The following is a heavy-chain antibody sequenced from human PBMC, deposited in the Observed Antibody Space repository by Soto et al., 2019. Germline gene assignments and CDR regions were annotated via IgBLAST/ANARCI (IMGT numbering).Heavy chain of an antibody. V-gene: IGHV3-15*07. CDR2: IKSKTDGGTT. CDR3: TTDPPGLLWFGEFSLRGMDV. Sequence: GGSLRLSCAASGFTFSNAWMNWVRQAPGKGLEWVGRIKSKTDGGTTDYAAPVKGRFTISRDDSKNTLYLQMNSLKTEDTAVYYCTTDPPGLLWFGEFSLRGMDVWGQGTTVTVSS. D-gene: IGHD3-10*01. J-gene: IGHJ6*02. CDR1: GFTFSNAW.